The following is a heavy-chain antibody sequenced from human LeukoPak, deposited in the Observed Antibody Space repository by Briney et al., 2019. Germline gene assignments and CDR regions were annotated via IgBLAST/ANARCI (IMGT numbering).Heavy chain of an antibody. J-gene: IGHJ4*02. CDR2: IYYSGST. Sequence: PSETLSLTCTVSGDSISSSSYYWGWIRQPPGKGLEWIGTIYYSGSTYYKSSLKSRVTISVDTSKNQFSLKLSSVTAADTAVYYCARVADGKGYPFDYWGQGTLVTVSS. CDR1: GDSISSSSYY. CDR3: ARVADGKGYPFDY. V-gene: IGHV4-39*07. D-gene: IGHD5-18*01.